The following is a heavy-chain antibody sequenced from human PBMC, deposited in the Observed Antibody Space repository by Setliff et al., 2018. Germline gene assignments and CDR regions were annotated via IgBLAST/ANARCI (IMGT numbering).Heavy chain of an antibody. CDR2: IIPITGTT. J-gene: IGHJ4*02. CDR1: GCTLTTFTTYS. Sequence: GASVKVSCKASGCTLTTFTTYSLIWVRQAPGQGLEWMGGIIPITGTTNYAQRFQGRITISTDESSSTVYTEMSRLKSEDTAVYYCARGSIVSPTRGGFEFWGLGTLVTVS. CDR3: ARGSIVSPTRGGFEF. V-gene: IGHV1-69*16. D-gene: IGHD1-26*01.